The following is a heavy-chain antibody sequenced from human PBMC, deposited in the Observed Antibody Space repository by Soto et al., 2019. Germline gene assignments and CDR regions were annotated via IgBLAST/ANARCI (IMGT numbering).Heavy chain of an antibody. D-gene: IGHD1-26*01. V-gene: IGHV4-4*02. CDR3: ARVSGSYYYGMDG. Sequence: PSETLSLTCAVSGGSISSSNWWSWVRQPPGKGLEWIGEIYHSGSTNYNPSLKSRVTISVDKSKNQFSLKLSSVTAADTVVYYCARVSGSYYYGMDGWGKGTTVTVSS. J-gene: IGHJ6*04. CDR1: GGSISSSNW. CDR2: IYHSGST.